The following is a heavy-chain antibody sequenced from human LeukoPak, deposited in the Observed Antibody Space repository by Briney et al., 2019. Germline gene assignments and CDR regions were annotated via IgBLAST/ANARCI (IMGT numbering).Heavy chain of an antibody. D-gene: IGHD6-19*01. CDR3: ARGIAVAGSPYFDY. CDR2: IRYDGSNK. Sequence: GGSLRLSCAASGFTFSGYGMHWVRQAPGKGLEWVAFIRYDGSNKYYADSVKGRFTITRDNAKNSLYLQMNSLRAEDTAVYYCARGIAVAGSPYFDYWGQGTLVTVSS. CDR1: GFTFSGYG. V-gene: IGHV3-30*02. J-gene: IGHJ4*02.